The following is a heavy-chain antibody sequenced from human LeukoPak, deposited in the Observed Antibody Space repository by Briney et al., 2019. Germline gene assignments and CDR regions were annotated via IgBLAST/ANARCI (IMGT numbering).Heavy chain of an antibody. CDR3: ARGPYAFDI. V-gene: IGHV4-59*08. J-gene: IGHJ3*02. CDR2: IYYGGST. Sequence: SETLALTCTVSGGSISSYYWSWIRQPPGKGLEWIGHIYYGGSTNYNPSLKSRVTISVDTSKNQFSLRLSSVTAADTAVYYCARGPYAFDIWGQGTMVTVSS. CDR1: GGSISSYY.